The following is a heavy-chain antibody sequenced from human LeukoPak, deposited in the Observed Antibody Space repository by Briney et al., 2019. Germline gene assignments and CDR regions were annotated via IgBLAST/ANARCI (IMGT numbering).Heavy chain of an antibody. Sequence: GASVKVSCKASGYAFTNYALHWVRQAPGQGLEWMGWINTNSGNPTYAQGFAGRFVFSLDTSVTTAYLQISSLKPEDTAVYYCARDGLLVIVDDTDAFDIWGQGTMVTVS. CDR3: ARDGLLVIVDDTDAFDI. CDR1: GYAFTNYA. D-gene: IGHD3-22*01. V-gene: IGHV7-4-1*02. CDR2: INTNSGNP. J-gene: IGHJ3*02.